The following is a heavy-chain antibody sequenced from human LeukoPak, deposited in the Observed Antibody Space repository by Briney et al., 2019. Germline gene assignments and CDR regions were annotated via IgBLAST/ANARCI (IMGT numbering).Heavy chain of an antibody. V-gene: IGHV4-59*01. CDR3: ARVITSGYSYYFYYMDF. J-gene: IGHJ6*03. Sequence: PSGTLSLTCSVSGVSINSYFWSWIRQPPGKGLEWIGYIHYSGSSNYDSSLKSRVTIAVDTSKNQFSLRLTSVTAADTAVYYCARVITSGYSYYFYYMDFWGRGTTVTVSS. CDR1: GVSINSYF. D-gene: IGHD3-22*01. CDR2: IHYSGSS.